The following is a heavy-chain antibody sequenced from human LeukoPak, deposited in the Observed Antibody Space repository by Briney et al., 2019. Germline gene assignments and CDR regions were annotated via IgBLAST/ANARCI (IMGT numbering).Heavy chain of an antibody. CDR2: ISAYNGNT. V-gene: IGHV1-18*01. J-gene: IGHJ4*02. CDR1: GGTFSSYA. Sequence: GASVKVSCKASGGTFSSYAISWVRQAPGQGLEWMGWISAYNGNTNYAQKLQGRVTMTTDTSTSTAYMELRSLRSDDTAVYYCARESGDCSSTSCSLDYWGQGTLVTVSS. CDR3: ARESGDCSSTSCSLDY. D-gene: IGHD2-2*01.